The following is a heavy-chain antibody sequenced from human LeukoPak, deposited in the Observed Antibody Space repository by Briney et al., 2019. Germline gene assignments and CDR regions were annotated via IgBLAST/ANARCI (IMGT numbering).Heavy chain of an antibody. CDR2: ISYDGSNK. Sequence: PGRTLRLSCAASGFTFSSYGMLRVRHAPGKGLEGVAVISYDGSNKYYADSVKGRITISRDNSTNTLYLQMNSLRAEDTAVYYCATSPRFGVGGMDVWGQGTTVTVSS. CDR3: ATSPRFGVGGMDV. V-gene: IGHV3-30*03. D-gene: IGHD3-16*01. J-gene: IGHJ6*02. CDR1: GFTFSSYG.